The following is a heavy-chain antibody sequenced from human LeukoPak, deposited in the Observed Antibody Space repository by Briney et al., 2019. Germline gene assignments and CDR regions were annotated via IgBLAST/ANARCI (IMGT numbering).Heavy chain of an antibody. V-gene: IGHV3-23*01. Sequence: QPGGSLRLSCAASGFTFSSFAMSWVRQTPGKGLEWVSAVSASGNTTYYADSVKGRLTISRDNSKNALYLQMHTLRADDTAVYYCAKNGRWSSYCLDYRGQGTLVTVSS. CDR1: GFTFSSFA. CDR2: VSASGNTT. D-gene: IGHD4-23*01. J-gene: IGHJ4*02. CDR3: AKNGRWSSYCLDY.